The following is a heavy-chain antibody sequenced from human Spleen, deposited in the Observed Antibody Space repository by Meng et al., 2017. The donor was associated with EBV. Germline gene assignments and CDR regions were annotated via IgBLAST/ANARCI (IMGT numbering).Heavy chain of an antibody. D-gene: IGHD3-10*01. CDR2: LIPMFGAP. Sequence: QLHIVPSGAEVRKPGSSVKVACKTSGGPFSSDAISWVRQAPGQGLEWLGGLIPMFGAPNYAQKFQGRVTITADESTSTHYMELSSLRSEDTAVYYCASESGRGYTPDYWGQGTLVTVSS. J-gene: IGHJ4*02. CDR1: GGPFSSDA. V-gene: IGHV1-69*01. CDR3: ASESGRGYTPDY.